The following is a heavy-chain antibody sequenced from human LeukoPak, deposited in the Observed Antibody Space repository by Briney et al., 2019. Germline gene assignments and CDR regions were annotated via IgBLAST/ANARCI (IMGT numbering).Heavy chain of an antibody. V-gene: IGHV1-8*01. CDR3: ARGRSSSMVRGAGLNWFDP. D-gene: IGHD3-10*01. J-gene: IGHJ5*02. Sequence: ASVKVSCKASGYTFTSYDINWVRQATGQGLEWMGWMNPNSGNTGYAQKFQGRVTMTRNTSISTAYMELSSLRSEDTAVYYCARGRSSSMVRGAGLNWFDPWGQGTLVTVSS. CDR2: MNPNSGNT. CDR1: GYTFTSYD.